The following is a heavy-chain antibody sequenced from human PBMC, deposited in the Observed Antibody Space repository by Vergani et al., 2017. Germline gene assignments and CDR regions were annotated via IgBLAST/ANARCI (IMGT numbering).Heavy chain of an antibody. J-gene: IGHJ4*02. Sequence: EVQLVESGGGLVQPGGSLRLSCAASGFTFSSYAMSWVRQAPGKGLEWVSAISGSGGSTYYADSVKGRFTISRDNSKNTLYLQMNSLRAEDTAVYHCAKDRISGSYYVANFDYWGQGTLVTVSS. CDR2: ISGSGGST. V-gene: IGHV3-23*04. D-gene: IGHD1-26*01. CDR3: AKDRISGSYYVANFDY. CDR1: GFTFSSYA.